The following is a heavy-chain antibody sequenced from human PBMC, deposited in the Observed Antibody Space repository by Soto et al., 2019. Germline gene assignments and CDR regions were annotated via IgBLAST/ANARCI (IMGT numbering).Heavy chain of an antibody. Sequence: SDTLSLTCSVSGDSISNSRFYWALIRQPPGEGLEWIGSIYHTGNAYYNPSLKSRVTISVDTSKNQFSLKLTSVTAADAALYYCARDFFDSSDYTTNWFDPWGQGTLVTVS. CDR1: GDSISNSRFY. D-gene: IGHD3-22*01. CDR3: ARDFFDSSDYTTNWFDP. J-gene: IGHJ5*02. CDR2: IYHTGNA. V-gene: IGHV4-39*01.